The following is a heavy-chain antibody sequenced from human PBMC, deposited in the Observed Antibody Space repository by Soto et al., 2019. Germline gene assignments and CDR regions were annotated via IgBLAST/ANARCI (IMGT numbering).Heavy chain of an antibody. V-gene: IGHV4-31*03. D-gene: IGHD1-1*01. CDR2: ILNSRTT. Sequence: QVQLQESGTGLVQPSQTRFLTCTVSGVSHSSAYCYWSWIRQQPGMGQEWIGNILNSRTTYYNPSRLGRLSRSLDPPNSLFCPLPSSFAAAGTDWYCGGRGGPTKGGGYLASWGQGTLVTVSS. CDR3: GRGGPTKGGGYLAS. J-gene: IGHJ4*02. CDR1: GVSHSSAYCY.